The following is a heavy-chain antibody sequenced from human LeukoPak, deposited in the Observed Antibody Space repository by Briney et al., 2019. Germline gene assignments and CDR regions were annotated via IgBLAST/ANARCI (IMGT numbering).Heavy chain of an antibody. CDR2: IYYSGST. V-gene: IGHV4-59*01. D-gene: IGHD5-24*01. CDR3: AGGAGMATIGDY. J-gene: IGHJ4*02. CDR1: GGSISSYY. Sequence: SETLSLTCTVSGGSISSYYWSWIRQPPGKGLEWIGYIYYSGSTNYKPSLRSQVTISVDTTRNQFSLKLSSVTAADTAGYYCAGGAGMATIGDYWGQGTLVTVSS.